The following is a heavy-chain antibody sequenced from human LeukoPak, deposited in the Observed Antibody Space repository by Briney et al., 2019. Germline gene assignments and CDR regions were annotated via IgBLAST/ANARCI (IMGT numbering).Heavy chain of an antibody. CDR3: TRGPILLWIHNGMDV. V-gene: IGHV3-49*04. Sequence: GGPLRLSCTASGFIFGDHAMSWVRQAPGKGLEWVGFIRSKAYGATIEYAASVEGRFTISRDDSKGIAYLQMDNLKVEDTALYYCTRGPILLWIHNGMDVWGQGTTVTVSS. CDR2: IRSKAYGATI. D-gene: IGHD2-8*02. J-gene: IGHJ6*02. CDR1: GFIFGDHA.